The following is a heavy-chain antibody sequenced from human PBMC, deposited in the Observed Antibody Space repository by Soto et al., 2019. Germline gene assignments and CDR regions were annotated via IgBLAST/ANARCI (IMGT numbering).Heavy chain of an antibody. CDR1: GFSLTTTSMG. CDR2: IYWDDDQ. Sequence: QIALKESGPPLVRPAQALTLTCAFSGFSLTTTSMGVAWIRQPPGKALEWLALIYWDDDQRYSPSLKDRLTISKDTSRSRVVLTISNMNPEDTGTYFCAHAGDYDLLSFDHWGPGTLVTVSS. J-gene: IGHJ4*02. D-gene: IGHD4-17*01. CDR3: AHAGDYDLLSFDH. V-gene: IGHV2-5*02.